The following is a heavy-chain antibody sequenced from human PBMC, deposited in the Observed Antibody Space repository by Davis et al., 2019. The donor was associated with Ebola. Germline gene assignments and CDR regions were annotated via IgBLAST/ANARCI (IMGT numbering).Heavy chain of an antibody. V-gene: IGHV1-69*04. CDR1: GYTFTSYG. Sequence: SVKVSCKASGYTFTSYGISWVRQAPGQGLEWMGRIIPILGIANYAQKFQGRVTITRDTSASTAYMELSSLRSEDTAVYYCARDPAEIFGVVIIGYYFDYWGQGTLVTVSS. J-gene: IGHJ4*02. D-gene: IGHD3-3*01. CDR3: ARDPAEIFGVVIIGYYFDY. CDR2: IIPILGIA.